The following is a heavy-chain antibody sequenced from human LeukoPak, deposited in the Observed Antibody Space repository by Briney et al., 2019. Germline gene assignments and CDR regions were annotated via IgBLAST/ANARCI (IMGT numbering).Heavy chain of an antibody. CDR2: IYTSGST. J-gene: IGHJ5*02. CDR3: ARDTIFGVVIASANWFDH. CDR1: GYSISSGYY. D-gene: IGHD3-3*01. V-gene: IGHV4-4*07. Sequence: SETLSLTCTVSGYSISSGYYWSWIRQPAGKGLEWIGRIYTSGSTNYNPSLKSRVTMSVDTSKNQFSLKLSSVTAADTAVYYCARDTIFGVVIASANWFDHWGQGTLVTVSS.